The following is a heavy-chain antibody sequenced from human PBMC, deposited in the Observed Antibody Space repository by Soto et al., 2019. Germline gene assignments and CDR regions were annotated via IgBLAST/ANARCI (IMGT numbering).Heavy chain of an antibody. V-gene: IGHV4-39*02. Sequence: SETRSLTWPVSGASISSSSYYWDWIRQPPVKGREWIGSIYYSGITYYNPSLKSRVTISVDTSKNQFSLKLSSVTAADTAVYYCARDIVVVTANYCYYGMDVWGQGTTVTVSS. D-gene: IGHD2-21*02. CDR1: GASISSSSYY. CDR3: ARDIVVVTANYCYYGMDV. J-gene: IGHJ6*02. CDR2: IYYSGIT.